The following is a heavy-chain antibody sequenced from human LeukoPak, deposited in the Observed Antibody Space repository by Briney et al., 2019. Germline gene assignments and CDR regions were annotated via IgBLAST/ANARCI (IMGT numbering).Heavy chain of an antibody. D-gene: IGHD3-22*01. CDR1: GYTFSSYS. V-gene: IGHV1-18*01. J-gene: IGHJ4*02. CDR2: ISTYNGKT. Sequence: ASVKVSCKASGYTFSSYSISWVRQAPGQGLEWMGWISTYNGKTDYALKFQGRVTMTTDTSTATAYMELRSLTSDDTAVYYCARHPCYDSRAYYVYWGQGTLVTVSS. CDR3: ARHPCYDSRAYYVY.